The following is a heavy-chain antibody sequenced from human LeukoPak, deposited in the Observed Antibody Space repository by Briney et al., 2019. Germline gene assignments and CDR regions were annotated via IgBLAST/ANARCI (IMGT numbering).Heavy chain of an antibody. J-gene: IGHJ4*02. D-gene: IGHD2-15*01. Sequence: ASVRVSCKASGYTFTSYYMHWVRQAPGQGLEWMGIINPSGGSTSYAQKFQGRVTMTRDTSTSTVYMELSSLRSEHTAVYYCAREYCSGGSCYGLDYWGQGTQVTVSS. CDR1: GYTFTSYY. CDR2: INPSGGST. CDR3: AREYCSGGSCYGLDY. V-gene: IGHV1-46*01.